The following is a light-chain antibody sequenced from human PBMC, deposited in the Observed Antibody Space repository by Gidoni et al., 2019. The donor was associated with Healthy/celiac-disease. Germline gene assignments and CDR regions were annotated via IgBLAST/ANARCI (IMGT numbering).Light chain of an antibody. V-gene: IGKV3-20*01. Sequence: EIVLTQSPGTLSLSPGERATLSCRASQSVSSSYLAWYQQKPGQAHRLLIYVASSRATGIPDRLRGRGSGTDFTLTIRRLEPEDFAVYYGQQYGGGFGPGTKVDIK. CDR3: QQYGGG. J-gene: IGKJ3*01. CDR2: VAS. CDR1: QSVSSSY.